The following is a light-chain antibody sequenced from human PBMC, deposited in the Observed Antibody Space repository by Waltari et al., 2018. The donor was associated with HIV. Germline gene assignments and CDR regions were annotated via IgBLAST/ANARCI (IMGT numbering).Light chain of an antibody. CDR1: QDSSSY. Sequence: DIQLTQSPSFLSASIGDRVPITCRASQDSSSYLAWYQQKPGKAPKVLIYAVSTLQSGVPSRFSGSGSGTEFTLTITSLQAEDFATYYCQQLNSYPGTFGQGTKVEIK. CDR2: AVS. J-gene: IGKJ1*01. CDR3: QQLNSYPGT. V-gene: IGKV1-9*01.